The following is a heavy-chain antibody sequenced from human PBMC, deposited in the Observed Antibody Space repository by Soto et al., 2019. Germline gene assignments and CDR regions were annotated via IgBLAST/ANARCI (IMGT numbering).Heavy chain of an antibody. CDR1: GFTFSNYA. D-gene: IGHD3-22*01. CDR3: ANDGRPNDSSGLDAFDI. CDR2: ISSDGSHK. V-gene: IGHV3-30*18. J-gene: IGHJ3*02. Sequence: PGGSLRLSCVASGFTFSNYAMHWVRQAPGKGLEWVAVISSDGSHKYYADSLKGRFTISRDNSENTLSLQMNSLTAEDTAVYYCANDGRPNDSSGLDAFDIGGQGKMVTV.